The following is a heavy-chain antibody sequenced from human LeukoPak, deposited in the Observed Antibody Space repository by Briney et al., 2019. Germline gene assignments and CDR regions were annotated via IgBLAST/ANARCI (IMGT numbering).Heavy chain of an antibody. CDR2: INHREST. V-gene: IGHV4-34*01. CDR1: GGSFSGYY. D-gene: IGHD3-9*01. Sequence: SETLSLTCAVYGGSFSGYYWTWIRQPPGKGLEWIGEINHRESTNYNPSLKSRVTISMDTSTYQFSLGLSSVTAADTAVYFCARGPTTVYDSLTGYYYFDYWGQGTLVTVSS. CDR3: ARGPTTVYDSLTGYYYFDY. J-gene: IGHJ4*02.